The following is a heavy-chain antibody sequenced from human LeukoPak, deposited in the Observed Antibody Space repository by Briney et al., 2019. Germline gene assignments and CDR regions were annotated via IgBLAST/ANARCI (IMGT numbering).Heavy chain of an antibody. Sequence: ASVKVSCKASGYTFTGYYLHWVRQAPGQGLEWMGWINPNGGGREYAQKFQGRVNMTRDTAISTAYMELSSLTFDDTAIYYCARVGYFYGSGSQTGGYLDYWGQGTLVTVSS. V-gene: IGHV1-2*02. CDR2: INPNGGGR. J-gene: IGHJ4*02. CDR3: ARVGYFYGSGSQTGGYLDY. D-gene: IGHD3-10*01. CDR1: GYTFTGYY.